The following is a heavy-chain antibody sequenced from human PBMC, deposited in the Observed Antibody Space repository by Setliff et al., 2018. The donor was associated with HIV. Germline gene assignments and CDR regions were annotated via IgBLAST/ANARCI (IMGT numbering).Heavy chain of an antibody. D-gene: IGHD3-10*01. Sequence: GESLKISCTTSGFPFSRDWIHWVRQAPGKGLEWVSLLWRDGSAKWYADSVKGRFTISRDNSKSTVYLQMNSLRVEDTAVYYCARDRVAQCWFDPWGQGTLVTVSS. V-gene: IGHV3-33*08. CDR3: ARDRVAQCWFDP. J-gene: IGHJ5*02. CDR1: GFPFSRDW. CDR2: LWRDGSAK.